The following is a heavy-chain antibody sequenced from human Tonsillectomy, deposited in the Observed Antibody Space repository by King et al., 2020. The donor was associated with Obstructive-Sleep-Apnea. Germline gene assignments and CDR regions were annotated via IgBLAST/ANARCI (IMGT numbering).Heavy chain of an antibody. CDR2: INPNSGGT. V-gene: IGHV1-2*02. D-gene: IGHD6-13*01. Sequence: VQLVESGAEVKKPGASVKVSCKASGYTFTAYFMHWVRQAPGQGLEWMGWINPNSGGTKSAQKFQGRVTLTRDTSISTAYMELSRLKSDDTAVYFCAREAATGTYFDYWGQGTLVTVSS. CDR1: GYTFTAYF. CDR3: AREAATGTYFDY. J-gene: IGHJ4*02.